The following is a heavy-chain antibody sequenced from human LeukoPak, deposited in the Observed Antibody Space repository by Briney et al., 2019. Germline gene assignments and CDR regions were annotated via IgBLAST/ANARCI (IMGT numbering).Heavy chain of an antibody. CDR2: ISYDGSNK. Sequence: PGGSLRLSCAASGFIFSSYGMHWVRQAPVKGLEWVAVISYDGSNKYYADSVKGRFTISRDNAKNSLYLQMNSLRAEDTAVYYCASSKGRDYWGQGTLVTVSS. D-gene: IGHD1-26*01. J-gene: IGHJ4*02. CDR1: GFIFSSYG. CDR3: ASSKGRDY. V-gene: IGHV3-30*03.